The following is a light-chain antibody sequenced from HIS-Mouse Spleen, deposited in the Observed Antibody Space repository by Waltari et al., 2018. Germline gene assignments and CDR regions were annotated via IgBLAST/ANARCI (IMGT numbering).Light chain of an antibody. CDR2: DVS. CDR3: CSYAGSYTLV. J-gene: IGLJ2*01. CDR1: SSYVGGYNY. Sequence: QSALTQPRSVSGSPGQSVTISCTGTSSYVGGYNYVPWYQQNPGKAPKPMIYDVSKRPSGVPDRFSGSKSGNTASLTISGLQAEDEADYYCCSYAGSYTLVFGGGTKLTVL. V-gene: IGLV2-11*01.